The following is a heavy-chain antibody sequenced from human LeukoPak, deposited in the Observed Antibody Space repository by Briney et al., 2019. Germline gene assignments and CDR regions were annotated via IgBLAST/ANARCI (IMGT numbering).Heavy chain of an antibody. CDR3: ATIYYGSGSPGFDY. V-gene: IGHV3-20*04. J-gene: IGHJ4*02. CDR2: INWNGGST. D-gene: IGHD3-10*01. CDR1: GFTFDDYG. Sequence: GGSLRLSCAASGFTFDDYGMSWVRQAPGKGLEWVSDINWNGGSTGYADSVKGRFTVSRDNAKNSLYLQMNSLRAEDTAVYYCATIYYGSGSPGFDYWGQGTLVTVSS.